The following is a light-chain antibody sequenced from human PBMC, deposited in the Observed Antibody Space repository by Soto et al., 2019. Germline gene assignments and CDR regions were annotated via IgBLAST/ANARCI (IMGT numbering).Light chain of an antibody. V-gene: IGLV2-14*01. CDR3: SSYTSSSTLV. CDR2: DVS. CDR1: SSDVGAYNY. Sequence: QSALTQPASVSGSPGQSITISCTGTSSDVGAYNYVSWYQQHPGKAPKLMIYDVSNRPSGVSKRFSGSKSGNTASLTISGVQAEDEADYYCSSYTSSSTLVFGGGTKVTVL. J-gene: IGLJ2*01.